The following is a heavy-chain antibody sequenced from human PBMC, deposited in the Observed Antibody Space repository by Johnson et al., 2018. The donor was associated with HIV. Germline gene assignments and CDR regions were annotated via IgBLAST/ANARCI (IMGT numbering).Heavy chain of an antibody. CDR3: ARGYYYDSSGSDDAFDI. Sequence: QVQLVESGGGVVQPGRSMRLSCAASGFTFSDYYMTWIRQAPGKGLEWLSFISSSGSTIYYADSVKGRFTISRDNAKNSLYLQMNSLRAENTAVYYCARGYYYDSSGSDDAFDIWGQGTMVTVSS. J-gene: IGHJ3*02. V-gene: IGHV3-11*04. CDR1: GFTFSDYY. D-gene: IGHD3-22*01. CDR2: ISSSGSTI.